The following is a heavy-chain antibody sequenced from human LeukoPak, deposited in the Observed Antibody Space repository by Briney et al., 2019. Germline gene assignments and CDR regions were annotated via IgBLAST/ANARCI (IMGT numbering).Heavy chain of an antibody. Sequence: GGSLRLSCAASGFTFSSYEMNWVRQAPGKGLEWVSYISSSGSTIYYADSVKGRFTISRDNAKNSLYLQMNSLRAEDTAVYYCARDGMAAAAGPELLNWFDPWGQGTLATVSS. CDR1: GFTFSSYE. V-gene: IGHV3-48*03. CDR3: ARDGMAAAAGPELLNWFDP. D-gene: IGHD6-13*01. J-gene: IGHJ5*02. CDR2: ISSSGSTI.